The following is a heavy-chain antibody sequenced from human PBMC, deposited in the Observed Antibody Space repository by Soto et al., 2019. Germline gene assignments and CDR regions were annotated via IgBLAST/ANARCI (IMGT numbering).Heavy chain of an antibody. CDR2: INHRGTT. CDR3: ARGGGSGWNMDV. V-gene: IGHV4-34*01. J-gene: IGHJ6*03. Sequence: QVQLQQWGAGLLKPSETLSLTCAVYGGSFSIYYWTWVRQPPGKGLEWIGEINHRGTTNYNPSLKSRVTISVDTSKNQVFLKLNSATAADTAVYYCARGGGSGWNMDVWGKGTTVTVSS. D-gene: IGHD6-19*01. CDR1: GGSFSIYY.